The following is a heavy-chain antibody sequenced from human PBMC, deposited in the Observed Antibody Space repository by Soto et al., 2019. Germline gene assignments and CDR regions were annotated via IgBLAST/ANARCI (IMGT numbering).Heavy chain of an antibody. CDR3: TTVRFGDHKWFDP. Sequence: GGSLRLSCAASGFTFSPAWMSWVRQAPGKGLEWVGRIKSNTDGGTTDYAPPVEGRFTTSRDDSENTLYLQMNSLKTEDTAVYYCTTVRFGDHKWFDPWGQGTLVTVSS. CDR1: GFTFSPAW. V-gene: IGHV3-15*01. D-gene: IGHD3-10*01. J-gene: IGHJ5*02. CDR2: IKSNTDGGTT.